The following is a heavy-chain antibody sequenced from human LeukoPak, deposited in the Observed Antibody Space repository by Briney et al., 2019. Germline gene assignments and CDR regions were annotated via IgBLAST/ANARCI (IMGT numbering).Heavy chain of an antibody. Sequence: GASVKVSCKASGGTFSSFAISWVRQAPGQGLEWMGRIIPILGIANYAQKFQGRVTITADKSTSTAYMELSSLRSEDTAVYYCASDRPRDGYNFAGPYWYFDLWGRGTLVTVSS. CDR3: ASDRPRDGYNFAGPYWYFDL. D-gene: IGHD5-24*01. J-gene: IGHJ2*01. CDR1: GGTFSSFA. CDR2: IIPILGIA. V-gene: IGHV1-69*04.